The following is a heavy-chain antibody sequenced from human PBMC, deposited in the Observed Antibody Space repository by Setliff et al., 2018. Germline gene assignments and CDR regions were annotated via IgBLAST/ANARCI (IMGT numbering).Heavy chain of an antibody. CDR3: AAVGTDAGGGWFDP. CDR1: GGSMTSYY. D-gene: IGHD1-26*01. Sequence: SETLSLTCTVSGGSMTSYYWSWIRQSPWKGLEWIGYVHYSGDSNYNPSLKSRVTMSVDSSKNQFSLKLTSATAADTAIYFCAAVGTDAGGGWFDPWGHGIPVTVSS. V-gene: IGHV4-59*13. J-gene: IGHJ5*02. CDR2: VHYSGDS.